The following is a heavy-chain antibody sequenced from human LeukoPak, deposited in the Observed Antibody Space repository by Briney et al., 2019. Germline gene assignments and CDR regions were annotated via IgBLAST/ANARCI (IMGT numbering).Heavy chain of an antibody. CDR3: ASDSSGYY. J-gene: IGHJ4*02. V-gene: IGHV3-21*01. Sequence: GGSLRLSCAASGFTFSSYAMSWVRQAPGKGLEWVSSISSSSSYIYYADSLQGRFSISRDNAKNSLYLQMNSLRAEDTAVYYCASDSSGYYWGQGTLVTVSS. CDR2: ISSSSSYI. CDR1: GFTFSSYA. D-gene: IGHD3-22*01.